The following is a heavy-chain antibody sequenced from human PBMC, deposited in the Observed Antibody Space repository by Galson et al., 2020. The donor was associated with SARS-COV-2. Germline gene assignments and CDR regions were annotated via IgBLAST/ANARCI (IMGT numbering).Heavy chain of an antibody. D-gene: IGHD3-22*01. CDR2: IIPIFGTA. Sequence: SVKVSCKASGGTFSSYAISWVRQAPRQGLEWMGGIIPIFGTANYAQKFQGRVTITADESTSTAYMELSSLRSEDTAVYYCARNYYYDSSGYYPIDYWGQGTLVTVSS. CDR1: GGTFSSYA. V-gene: IGHV1-69*13. J-gene: IGHJ4*02. CDR3: ARNYYYDSSGYYPIDY.